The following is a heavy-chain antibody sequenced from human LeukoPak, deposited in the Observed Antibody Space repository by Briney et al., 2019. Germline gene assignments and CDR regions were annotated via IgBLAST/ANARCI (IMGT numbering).Heavy chain of an antibody. D-gene: IGHD2-15*01. CDR1: GGSFIGFH. V-gene: IGHV4-34*01. CDR2: INHSGST. J-gene: IGHJ4*02. Sequence: PSETLSLTCAVYGGSFIGFHWNWIRQPPGKGLEWIGDINHSGSTNYNPSLKSRVTISVDTSKNQFSLKLSSVTAADTAVYYCARANRCSGGSCYSPFDYWGQGTLVTVSS. CDR3: ARANRCSGGSCYSPFDY.